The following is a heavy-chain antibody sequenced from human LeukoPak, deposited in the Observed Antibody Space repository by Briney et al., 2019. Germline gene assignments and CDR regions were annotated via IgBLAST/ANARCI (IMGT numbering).Heavy chain of an antibody. CDR2: ISGSGGST. D-gene: IGHD4-17*01. Sequence: GGSLRLSCAASGFSFSSYAMSWVRQAPGKGLEWVSGISGSGGSTDYADSVKGRFTISRDNARNSVYLQMNSLRAGDTAVYYCVRRGPTTVTTHDAFDIWGQGTMVTVSS. CDR3: VRRGPTTVTTHDAFDI. J-gene: IGHJ3*02. CDR1: GFSFSSYA. V-gene: IGHV3-23*01.